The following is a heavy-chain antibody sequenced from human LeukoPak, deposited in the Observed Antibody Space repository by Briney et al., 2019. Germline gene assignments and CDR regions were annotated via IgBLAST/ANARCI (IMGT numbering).Heavy chain of an antibody. CDR3: ARESGVHSGSYHPRYFQH. V-gene: IGHV4-59*01. CDR2: IYYSGST. J-gene: IGHJ1*01. CDR1: GGSISSYY. D-gene: IGHD1-26*01. Sequence: SETLSLTCTVSGGSISSYYWSWIRQPPGKGLEWIGYIYYSGSTNYNPSLKSRVTISVDTSKNQFSLKLSSVTAADTAVYYCARESGVHSGSYHPRYFQHWGQGTLVTVSS.